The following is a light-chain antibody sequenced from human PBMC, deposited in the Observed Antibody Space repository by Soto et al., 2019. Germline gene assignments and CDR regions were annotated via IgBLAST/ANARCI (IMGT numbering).Light chain of an antibody. CDR2: KSS. CDR3: QHYTRYTT. J-gene: IGKJ2*01. Sequence: DIQMTQSPSTLSASVGDRVTITCRASQSISSWLAWYQQKPGKAPKLLIYKSSSLESGVPLRFSGSGSGTEFTLTISSLQPDDFATYYCQHYTRYTTFGQGTKLEIK. V-gene: IGKV1-5*03. CDR1: QSISSW.